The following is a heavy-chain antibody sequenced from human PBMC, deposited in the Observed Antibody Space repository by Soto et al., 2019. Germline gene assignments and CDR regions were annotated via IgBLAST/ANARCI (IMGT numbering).Heavy chain of an antibody. V-gene: IGHV4-34*01. Sequence: GYSWSWIRQPPGKGLEWIGEINHSGSTNYNPSLKSRVTISVDTSKNQFSLKLSSVTAADTAVYYCARGYCSSTSCYKGHFDYWGQGTLVTVSS. CDR2: INHSGST. CDR3: ARGYCSSTSCYKGHFDY. D-gene: IGHD2-2*02. CDR1: GYS. J-gene: IGHJ4*02.